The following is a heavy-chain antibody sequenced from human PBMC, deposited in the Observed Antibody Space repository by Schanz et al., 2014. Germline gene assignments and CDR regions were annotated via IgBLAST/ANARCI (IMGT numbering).Heavy chain of an antibody. D-gene: IGHD2-15*01. CDR3: AKGMGYCSGGTCYDYYYYGLDV. CDR1: GFTFNSYA. Sequence: EVQLLDSGGGLVQPGGSLRLSCAASGFTFNSYAMTWVRQAPGKGLEWVSSISHSGGSKYYADSVKGRFTISRDNSENTQYLQMNSLSADDTAVFYCAKGMGYCSGGTCYDYYYYGLDVWGQGTTVTVSS. J-gene: IGHJ6*02. V-gene: IGHV3-23*01. CDR2: ISHSGGSK.